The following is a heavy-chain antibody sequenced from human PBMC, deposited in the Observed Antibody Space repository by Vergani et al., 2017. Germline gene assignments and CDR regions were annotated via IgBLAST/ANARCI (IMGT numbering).Heavy chain of an antibody. CDR1: GDSVSSNSAA. Sequence: QVQLQQSGPGLVKPSQTLSLTCAISGDSVSSNSAAWNWIRQSPSRGLEWLGRTYYRSKWYNDYAVSVKSRITINPDTSKNQFSLQLNSVTPEDTAVYYCAREWGRITMIVGYGMDVWGQGTMVTVSS. CDR2: TYYRSKWYN. V-gene: IGHV6-1*01. CDR3: AREWGRITMIVGYGMDV. D-gene: IGHD3-22*01. J-gene: IGHJ6*02.